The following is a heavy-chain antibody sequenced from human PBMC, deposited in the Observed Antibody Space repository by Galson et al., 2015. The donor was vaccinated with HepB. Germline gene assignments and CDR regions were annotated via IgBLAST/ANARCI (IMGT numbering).Heavy chain of an antibody. CDR1: GFTSSSYG. CDR2: ISYDGGNE. J-gene: IGHJ4*02. Sequence: SLRLSCAASGFTSSSYGIHWVRQTLDKGLEWVAGISYDGGNEYYADSVKGRFTISRDNAKNSLYLQMNSLRAEDTAVYYCARDSNWSPDYWGQGTLVTVSS. CDR3: ARDSNWSPDY. V-gene: IGHV3-30*03.